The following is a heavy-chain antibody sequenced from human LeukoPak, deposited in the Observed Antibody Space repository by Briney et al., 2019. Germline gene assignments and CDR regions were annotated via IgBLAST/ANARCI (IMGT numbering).Heavy chain of an antibody. CDR3: AKVHGSFEYGASWFDY. CDR1: GFTFSNYA. J-gene: IGHJ4*02. Sequence: GGSLRLSCVASGFTFSNYAMSWVRQAPGKGLEWVSVISGSGGSTYHEDSVKGRFTIYRDNSQNTLYLQMHSLRAEDTAIYFCAKVHGSFEYGASWFDYWGQGTLVTVSS. V-gene: IGHV3-23*01. CDR2: ISGSGGST. D-gene: IGHD2/OR15-2a*01.